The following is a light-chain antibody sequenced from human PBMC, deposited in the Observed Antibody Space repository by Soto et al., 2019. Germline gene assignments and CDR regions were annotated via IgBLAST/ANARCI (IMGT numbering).Light chain of an antibody. CDR3: QSYNSAPFT. V-gene: IGKV1-27*01. J-gene: IGKJ3*01. CDR1: QGLSNY. Sequence: DIQMTQSPSSLSASVGDRVTITCRASQGLSNYLAWYQQKPGKVPKLLIYAASTLLSGVPSRFSGSGSGTDFTLTINSLQPEDVATYYCQSYNSAPFTFGPGTKVDIK. CDR2: AAS.